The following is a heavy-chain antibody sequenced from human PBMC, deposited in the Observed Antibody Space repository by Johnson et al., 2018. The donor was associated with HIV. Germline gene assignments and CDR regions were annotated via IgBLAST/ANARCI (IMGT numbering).Heavy chain of an antibody. CDR2: IKQDGSEK. CDR1: GFTFSSYG. Sequence: VQLVESGGGVVQPGRSLRLSCAASGFTFSSYGMHWVRQAPGKGLEWVANIKQDGSEKYYVDSVKGRFTISRDNAKNTLYLQMNSLGAGDTAVYYCAKDQHGPLVPTVMRDDAFDIWGQGTMVTVSS. CDR3: AKDQHGPLVPTVMRDDAFDI. V-gene: IGHV3-7*04. J-gene: IGHJ3*02. D-gene: IGHD5-12*01.